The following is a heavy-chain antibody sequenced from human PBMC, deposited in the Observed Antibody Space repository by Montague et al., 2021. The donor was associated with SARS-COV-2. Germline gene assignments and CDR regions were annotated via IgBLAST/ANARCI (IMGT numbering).Heavy chain of an antibody. V-gene: IGHV3-30-3*01. J-gene: IGHJ4*02. Sequence: SLRLSCAASGFTFSSYAMHWVRQAPGKGLEWVAVISYDGSNKYYADSVKGRFTISRDNSKNTLYLQMNSLRAEDTAVCYCARIQYGGYGGAFDDWGQGTLVTVSS. D-gene: IGHD5-12*01. CDR1: GFTFSSYA. CDR2: ISYDGSNK. CDR3: ARIQYGGYGGAFDD.